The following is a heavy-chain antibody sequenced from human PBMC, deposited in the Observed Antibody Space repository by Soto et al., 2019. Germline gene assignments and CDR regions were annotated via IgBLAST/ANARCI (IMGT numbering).Heavy chain of an antibody. J-gene: IGHJ6*02. Sequence: PSETLSLTCTVSGGSISSSSYYWGWIRQPPGKGLEWIGSIYYSGSTYYNPSLKSRVTISVETSKNQFSLKLSSVTAADTAVYYCAEGGYGDYYYYGMDVWGQGTTVTVSS. CDR3: AEGGYGDYYYYGMDV. CDR2: IYYSGST. CDR1: GGSISSSSYY. D-gene: IGHD5-12*01. V-gene: IGHV4-39*01.